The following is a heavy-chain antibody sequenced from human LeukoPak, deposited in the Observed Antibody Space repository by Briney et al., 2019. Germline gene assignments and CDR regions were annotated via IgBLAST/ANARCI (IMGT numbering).Heavy chain of an antibody. CDR1: GGSISSGGYS. V-gene: IGHV4-30-2*01. D-gene: IGHD3-10*01. J-gene: IGHJ4*02. CDR3: ASFYGSGSGYFDY. CDR2: IYHSGST. Sequence: PSETLSLTCAVSGGSISSGGYSWSWIRQPPGKGLEWIGYIYHSGSTYYNPSLKSRVTISVDRSKNQFSLKLSSVTAADTAVYYCASFYGSGSGYFDYWAREPWSPSPQ.